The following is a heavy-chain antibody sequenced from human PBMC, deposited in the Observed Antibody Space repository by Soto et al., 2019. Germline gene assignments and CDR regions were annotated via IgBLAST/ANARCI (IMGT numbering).Heavy chain of an antibody. D-gene: IGHD3-3*01. V-gene: IGHV3-23*01. CDR3: AKPPLRFLEWLLYY. CDR1: GFTFSTYD. J-gene: IGHJ4*02. CDR2: ISDSGGHT. Sequence: EVQLLESGGGLVQQGGSLTLSCAGSGFTFSTYDMSWVRQAPGKGLEWVSSISDSGGHTYYADSVRGRFTISRDNSKDTLYLHMNSLRAEDTAVYYCAKPPLRFLEWLLYYWGQGTLVTVSP.